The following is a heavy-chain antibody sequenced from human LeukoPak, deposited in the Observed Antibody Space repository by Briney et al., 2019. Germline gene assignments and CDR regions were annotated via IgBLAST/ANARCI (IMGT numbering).Heavy chain of an antibody. D-gene: IGHD4-17*01. CDR2: ICSSGASI. J-gene: IGHJ4*02. CDR3: ARLGGVDY. Sequence: PGGALRLSCAGSGFTFSEFYMAWIRQAPGKGLEWMSSICSSGASIYYAGSVRGRFTISRDNAKTSVSLQMNSLRAEDTAVYYCARLGGVDYWGQGTLVTVSS. V-gene: IGHV3-11*04. CDR1: GFTFSEFY.